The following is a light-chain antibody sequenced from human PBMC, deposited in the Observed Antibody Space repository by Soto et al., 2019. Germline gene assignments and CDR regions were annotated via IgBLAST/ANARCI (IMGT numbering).Light chain of an antibody. CDR3: MQALQTPWT. CDR2: LGS. Sequence: DIVMTQSPLSLPVTPGEPASISCRSSQSLLHSNGYNYLDWYLQKPGQSPQLLIYLGSNLASGVPDRFTGSGSGTDFTLKIIRVEAEDVGVYYCMQALQTPWTFGQGTKVEIK. CDR1: QSLLHSNGYNY. J-gene: IGKJ1*01. V-gene: IGKV2-28*01.